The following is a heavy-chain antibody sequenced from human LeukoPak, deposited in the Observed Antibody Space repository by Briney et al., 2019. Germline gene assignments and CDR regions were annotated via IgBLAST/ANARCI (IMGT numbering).Heavy chain of an antibody. CDR3: TTEGYTYGHHSFDI. V-gene: IGHV3-15*01. CDR1: GFSFNNAW. J-gene: IGHJ3*02. Sequence: PGGSLRLSCAASGFSFNNAWMSWVRQAPGKGLEWVGRIKRETDGGTTDCAAPVKGRFTISRDDSKSTLYLQMNSLKTEDTAVYYCTTEGYTYGHHSFDIWGQGTMVAVSS. CDR2: IKRETDGGTT. D-gene: IGHD5-18*01.